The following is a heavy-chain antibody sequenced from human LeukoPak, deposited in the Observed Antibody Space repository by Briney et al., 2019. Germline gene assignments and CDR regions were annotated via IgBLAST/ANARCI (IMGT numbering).Heavy chain of an antibody. J-gene: IGHJ6*03. D-gene: IGHD3-10*01. V-gene: IGHV3-53*01. CDR2: IYSGGST. Sequence: GGSLRLSCVAPGFTVSSNYMSWVRQAPGKGLEWVSVIYSGGSTYYADSVKGRFTISRDNSKNTLYLQMNSLRAEDTAVYYCASGSGSYRTPYYYMDVWGTGTTVTVSS. CDR3: ASGSGSYRTPYYYMDV. CDR1: GFTVSSNY.